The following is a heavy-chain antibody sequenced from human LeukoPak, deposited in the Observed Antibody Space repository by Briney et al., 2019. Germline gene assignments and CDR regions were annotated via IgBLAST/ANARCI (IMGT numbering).Heavy chain of an antibody. CDR2: IIPIFGTA. D-gene: IGHD2-15*01. CDR1: GGTFSSYA. CDR3: ARLCSGGSCLDY. V-gene: IGHV1-69*13. J-gene: IGHJ4*02. Sequence: ASVKVSCKASGGTFSSYAISWVRQAPGQGLEWMGGIIPIFGTANYAQKFQGRVTITADESTSTAYMELSSLRSEDTAVYYCARLCSGGSCLDYWGQGTLVTVSS.